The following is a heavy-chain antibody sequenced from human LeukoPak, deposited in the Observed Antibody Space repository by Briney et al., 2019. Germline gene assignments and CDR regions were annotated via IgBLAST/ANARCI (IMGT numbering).Heavy chain of an antibody. CDR1: GFPFSGSA. J-gene: IGHJ4*02. Sequence: GSLRLSCAASGFPFSGSAMHWVRQASGKGLEWVGRIRSKANSYATAYAASVKGRFTISRDDSKNTAYLQMNSLKTEDTAVYYCTRLLSGGINYWGQGTLVTVSS. D-gene: IGHD2-15*01. V-gene: IGHV3-73*01. CDR3: TRLLSGGINY. CDR2: IRSKANSYAT.